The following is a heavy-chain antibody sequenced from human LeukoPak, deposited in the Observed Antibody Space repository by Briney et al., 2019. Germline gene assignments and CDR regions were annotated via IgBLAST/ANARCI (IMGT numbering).Heavy chain of an antibody. J-gene: IGHJ5*02. Sequence: SETLSLTCTVSGGSISSYYWSWIRQPPGKGLEWIGYTYYSGSTNYNPSLKSRVTISVDTSKNQFSLKLSSVTAADTAVYYCARDRLRNWFDPWGQGTLVTVSS. CDR1: GGSISSYY. CDR2: TYYSGST. V-gene: IGHV4-59*01. D-gene: IGHD5-12*01. CDR3: ARDRLRNWFDP.